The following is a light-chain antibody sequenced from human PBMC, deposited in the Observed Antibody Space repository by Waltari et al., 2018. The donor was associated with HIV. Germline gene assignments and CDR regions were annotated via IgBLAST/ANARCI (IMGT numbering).Light chain of an antibody. CDR1: SSDVGGYNY. CDR3: CSYAGDYTFR. J-gene: IGLJ3*02. V-gene: IGLV2-11*01. CDR2: DVS. Sequence: QSALTQPRSVSGSPGPSVTISCTGTSSDVGGYNYVSWYPQHPGKAPKLMIYDVSKRPSGFPDRFSGSKSGNTASLTISGLQAEDEADFYCCSYAGDYTFRFGGGTKLTVL.